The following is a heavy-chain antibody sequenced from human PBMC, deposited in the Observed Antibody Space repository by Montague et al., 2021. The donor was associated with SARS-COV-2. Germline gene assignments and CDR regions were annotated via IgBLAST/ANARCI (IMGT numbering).Heavy chain of an antibody. CDR3: ASDPGDYGDYDAFDI. CDR1: GFTFSSYS. D-gene: IGHD4-17*01. CDR2: ISYDAINK. Sequence: SLRLSCAASGFTFSSYSMNWVRQAPGKGLEWVAVISYDAINKYYADSLKGRLTTSRDNSKNTLYLQMNSLRAEDTAVYYCASDPGDYGDYDAFDIWGQGTMVTVSS. V-gene: IGHV3-30*03. J-gene: IGHJ3*02.